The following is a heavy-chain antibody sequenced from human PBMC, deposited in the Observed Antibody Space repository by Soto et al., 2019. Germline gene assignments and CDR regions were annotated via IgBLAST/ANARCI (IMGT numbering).Heavy chain of an antibody. CDR3: ARHIDSYYYDSSGYYFGMDV. D-gene: IGHD3-22*01. CDR1: GYSFTSYW. CDR2: IDPSDSYT. J-gene: IGHJ6*02. Sequence: PGESLKISCKGSGYSFTSYWISWVRQMPGKGLEWMGRIDPSDSYTNYSPYFQGHVTISADKSISTAYLQWSSLKASDTAMYYCARHIDSYYYDSSGYYFGMDVWGQGTTVTVSS. V-gene: IGHV5-10-1*01.